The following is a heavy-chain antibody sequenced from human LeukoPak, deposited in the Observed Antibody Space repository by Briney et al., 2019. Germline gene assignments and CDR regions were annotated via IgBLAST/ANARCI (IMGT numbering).Heavy chain of an antibody. Sequence: GGSLRLSCAASGFTFSNYWMHWVRQAPGEALMWVSRIKSDGSSTTYADSVKGRFTISRDNAKNTLYLQMNRLRAEDTAVYYCHRDFLPSWGGDCYSGWHLGAQGPTVPLP. CDR2: IKSDGSST. CDR1: GFTFSNYW. J-gene: IGHJ6*02. D-gene: IGHD2-21*02. CDR3: HRDFLPSWGGDCYSGWHL. V-gene: IGHV3-74*01.